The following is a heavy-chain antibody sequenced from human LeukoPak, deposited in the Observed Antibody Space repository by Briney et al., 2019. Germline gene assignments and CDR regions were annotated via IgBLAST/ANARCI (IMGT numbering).Heavy chain of an antibody. Sequence: SETLSLTCTVSGYSISSGYYWGWIRQPPGKGLEWIGSIYHSGSTYYNPSLKSRVTISVDTSKNQFSLKLSSVTAEDTAVYYCAKGWGIPIFGVVTNWGQGTLVTVSS. CDR1: GYSISSGYY. J-gene: IGHJ4*02. V-gene: IGHV4-38-2*02. D-gene: IGHD3-3*01. CDR3: AKGWGIPIFGVVTN. CDR2: IYHSGST.